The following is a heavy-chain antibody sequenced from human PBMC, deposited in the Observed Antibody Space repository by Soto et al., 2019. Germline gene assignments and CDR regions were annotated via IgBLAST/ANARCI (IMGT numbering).Heavy chain of an antibody. Sequence: GASVKVSCKASGGTFSSYAISWVRQAPGQGLEWMGGIIPIFGTANYAQKFQGRVTITADESTSTAYMELSSLRSEDTAVYYCARDEGSGYYDSSGYQLDYWGQGTLVTVSS. CDR2: IIPIFGTA. D-gene: IGHD3-22*01. V-gene: IGHV1-69*13. CDR3: ARDEGSGYYDSSGYQLDY. J-gene: IGHJ4*02. CDR1: GGTFSSYA.